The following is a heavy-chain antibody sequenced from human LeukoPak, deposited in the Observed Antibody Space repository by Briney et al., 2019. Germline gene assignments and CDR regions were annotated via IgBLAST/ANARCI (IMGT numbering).Heavy chain of an antibody. CDR3: ARGPRLQYYYGSARSGKYFQH. D-gene: IGHD3-10*01. J-gene: IGHJ1*01. CDR1: GGSFSGYY. Sequence: PSETLSLTCAVYGGSFSGYYWSWIRQPPGKGLEWIGEINHSGSTNYNPSLKSRVTISVDTSKNQFSLKLSSVTAADTAVYYCARGPRLQYYYGSARSGKYFQHWGQGTLVTVSS. CDR2: INHSGST. V-gene: IGHV4-34*01.